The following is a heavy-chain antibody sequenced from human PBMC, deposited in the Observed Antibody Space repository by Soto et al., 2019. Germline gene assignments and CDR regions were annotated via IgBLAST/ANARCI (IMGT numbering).Heavy chain of an antibody. CDR3: ARGRRYYDFWSGYYPDYYYYYGMDV. J-gene: IGHJ6*02. CDR2: IIPIFGTA. CDR1: GGTFSSYA. Sequence: QVQLVQSGAEVKKPGSSVKVSCKASGGTFSSYAISWVRQAPGQGLEWMGGIIPIFGTANYAQKFQGRVTITADESTSTAYMGLSSMRSEDTAVYYCARGRRYYDFWSGYYPDYYYYYGMDVWGQGTTVTVSS. D-gene: IGHD3-3*01. V-gene: IGHV1-69*01.